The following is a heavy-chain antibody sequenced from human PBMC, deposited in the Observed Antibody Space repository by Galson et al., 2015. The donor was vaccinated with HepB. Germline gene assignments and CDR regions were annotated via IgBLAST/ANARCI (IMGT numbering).Heavy chain of an antibody. D-gene: IGHD3-16*01. V-gene: IGHV3-23*01. CDR1: GFTFTSYA. CDR3: AKDTAYMITFGGVILEDRGFDN. J-gene: IGHJ4*02. CDR2: ISGSGGST. Sequence: SLRLSCAASGFTFTSYAMSWVRQAPGKGLEWVSTISGSGGSTYYADSVKDRFTISRDSSKNTLYLQMNSLRAENTAVYYCAKDTAYMITFGGVILEDRGFDNWGQGTLVTVSS.